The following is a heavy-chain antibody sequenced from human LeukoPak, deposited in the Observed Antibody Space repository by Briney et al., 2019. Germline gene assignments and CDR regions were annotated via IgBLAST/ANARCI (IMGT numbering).Heavy chain of an antibody. CDR1: GLIVSSNY. V-gene: IGHV3-53*01. D-gene: IGHD6-13*01. J-gene: IGHJ4*02. CDR2: TYSGGST. CDR3: AREDSSSWLALDY. Sequence: GGSLRLSCAVSGLIVSSNYMNWVRQAPGKGLEWVSITYSGGSTYYADSVKGRFTISRDNSKNTLYLQMNNLRVEDTALYYCAREDSSSWLALDYWGQGTLVTVSS.